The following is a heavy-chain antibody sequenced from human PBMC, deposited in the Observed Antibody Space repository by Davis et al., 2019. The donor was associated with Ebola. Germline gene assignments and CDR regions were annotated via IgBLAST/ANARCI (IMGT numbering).Heavy chain of an antibody. CDR1: GGSINNYF. D-gene: IGHD6-19*01. CDR2: IYNFGST. Sequence: ETLSLTCTVSGGSINNYFWSWFRQPPGKGLEWFSGIYNFGSTDYADSVRGRFTISRDNSKNMVYLQMNSLRAEDTAVYYCTRDSGSGWNAGIDYWGQGILVTVSS. CDR3: TRDSGSGWNAGIDY. V-gene: IGHV3-66*01. J-gene: IGHJ4*02.